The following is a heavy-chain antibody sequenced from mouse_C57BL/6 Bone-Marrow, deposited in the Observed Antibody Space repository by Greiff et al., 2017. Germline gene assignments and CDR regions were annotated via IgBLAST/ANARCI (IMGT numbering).Heavy chain of an antibody. CDR1: GYSFTDYN. CDR2: INPNYGTT. V-gene: IGHV1-39*01. Sequence: EVQLQESGPELVKPGASVKISCKASGYSFTDYNMNWVKQSNGKSLEWIGVINPNYGTTSYNHKFKGKATLTVDQSSSTAYMQLNSLTSEDSAVYYCARSLSTMVTTDYFDYWGQGTTLTVSS. CDR3: ARSLSTMVTTDYFDY. D-gene: IGHD2-2*01. J-gene: IGHJ2*01.